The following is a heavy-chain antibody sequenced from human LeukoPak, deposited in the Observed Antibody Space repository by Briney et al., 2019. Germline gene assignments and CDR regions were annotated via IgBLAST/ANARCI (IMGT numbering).Heavy chain of an antibody. CDR2: IKSDGSYA. CDR1: GFTLSSYW. D-gene: IGHD1-26*01. J-gene: IGHJ4*02. CDR3: ARGIVGAKVADY. V-gene: IGHV3-74*01. Sequence: GGSLRLSCAASGFTLSSYWMHWVRQAPGKGLVWVSRIKSDGSYAGYPDSVKGRFIISRDDAKNALYLQMNSLRVEDTAVYYCARGIVGAKVADYWGQGTLVTASS.